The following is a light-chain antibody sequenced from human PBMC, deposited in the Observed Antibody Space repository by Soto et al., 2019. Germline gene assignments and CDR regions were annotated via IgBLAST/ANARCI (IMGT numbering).Light chain of an antibody. CDR3: CSYVGGKAIV. J-gene: IGLJ2*01. CDR2: DVN. Sequence: QSALTQPRSVSGSPGQSVTISCTGTSRDVGRYNYVSWYQQHPGRAPKFLIYDVNKRPSGIPDRFCGSKSGNTASLTISGLQTEDGDDYYGCSYVGGKAIVLGGGPKLTVL. CDR1: SRDVGRYNY. V-gene: IGLV2-11*01.